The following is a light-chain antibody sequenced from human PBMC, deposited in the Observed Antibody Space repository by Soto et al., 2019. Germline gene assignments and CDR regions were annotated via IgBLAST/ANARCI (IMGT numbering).Light chain of an antibody. CDR3: QQYNNWPFT. Sequence: VMTKTQATLSVSPGERATLSCRASQSISSNLAWYQQKPGQAPRLLIYGASTRATGIPARFSGSGSGTEFTLTISSLQSEDFAVYYCQQYNNWPFTFGPGTKVDI. J-gene: IGKJ3*01. CDR1: QSISSN. CDR2: GAS. V-gene: IGKV3-15*01.